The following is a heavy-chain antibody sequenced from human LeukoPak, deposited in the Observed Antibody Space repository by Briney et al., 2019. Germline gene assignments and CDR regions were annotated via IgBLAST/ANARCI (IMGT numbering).Heavy chain of an antibody. J-gene: IGHJ6*03. CDR1: GGTFSSYA. Sequence: SVKVSCKASGGTFSSYAISWVRQAPGQGLEWRGGIIPIFGTANYAQKFQGRVTITTDESTSTAYMELSSLRSENTAVYYCARGDLRYFDWLLRRYYYYYMDVWGKGTTVTVSS. CDR2: IIPIFGTA. V-gene: IGHV1-69*05. CDR3: ARGDLRYFDWLLRRYYYYYMDV. D-gene: IGHD3-9*01.